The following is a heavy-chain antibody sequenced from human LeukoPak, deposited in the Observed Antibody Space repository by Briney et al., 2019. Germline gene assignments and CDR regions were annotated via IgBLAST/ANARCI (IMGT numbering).Heavy chain of an antibody. V-gene: IGHV3-30*18. CDR1: GFTFSSYG. Sequence: GRSLRLSCAASGFTFSSYGMHWVRQAPGKGLEWVAVISYDGSNKYYADSVKGRFTISRDNSKNTLYLQMNSLRAEDMAVYYCAKEKEGGYFDLWGRGTLVTVSS. D-gene: IGHD1-26*01. CDR2: ISYDGSNK. CDR3: AKEKEGGYFDL. J-gene: IGHJ2*01.